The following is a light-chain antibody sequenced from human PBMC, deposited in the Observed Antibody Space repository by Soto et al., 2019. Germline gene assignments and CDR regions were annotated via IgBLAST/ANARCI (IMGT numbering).Light chain of an antibody. CDR1: SSDVGSYNR. CDR2: EVS. Sequence: QSALTQPPSVSGSPGQSVTISGTGTSSDVGSYNRVSWYQQPPGTAPKLMIYEVSNRPSGVPDRFSGSKSGNTASLTISGLQAEDEADYYCSSYTSSSTFVVFGGGTKLTVL. J-gene: IGLJ2*01. CDR3: SSYTSSSTFVV. V-gene: IGLV2-18*02.